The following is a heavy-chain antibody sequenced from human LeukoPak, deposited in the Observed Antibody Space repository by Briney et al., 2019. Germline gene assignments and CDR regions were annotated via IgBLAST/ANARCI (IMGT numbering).Heavy chain of an antibody. D-gene: IGHD6-13*01. Sequence: GESLKISCKGSGYSFTSYWIGWVRQMPGKGLEWMGIIYPGDSDTRYSPSFQGQVTISADKSISTAYLQWSSLKASDTAMYYCARFAAAAGTRHGMDVWGQGTTVTVSS. CDR2: IYPGDSDT. CDR1: GYSFTSYW. J-gene: IGHJ6*02. CDR3: ARFAAAAGTRHGMDV. V-gene: IGHV5-51*01.